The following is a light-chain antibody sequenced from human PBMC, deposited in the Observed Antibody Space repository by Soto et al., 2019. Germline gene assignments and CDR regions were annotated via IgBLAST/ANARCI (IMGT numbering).Light chain of an antibody. Sequence: NFMLTQPHSVSASPGKTVTISCTRSSGSIASNYVQWYQQRPGSSPTTVIYEDNQRPSGVPDRFSGSIDSSSNSASLTISGLKTEDEADYYCQSFDSSDQVFGRGTKLTVL. J-gene: IGLJ3*02. CDR3: QSFDSSDQV. V-gene: IGLV6-57*01. CDR1: SGSIASNY. CDR2: EDN.